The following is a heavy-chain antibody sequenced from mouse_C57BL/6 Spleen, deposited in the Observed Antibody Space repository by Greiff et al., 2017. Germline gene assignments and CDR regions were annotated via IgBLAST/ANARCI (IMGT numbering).Heavy chain of an antibody. CDR1: GFTFSSYA. J-gene: IGHJ2*01. Sequence: DVQLQESGGGLVKPGGSLKLSCAASGFTFSSYAMSWVRQTPEKRLEWVATISDGGSYTYYPDNVKGRFTISRDNAKNNLYLQMSHLKSEDTAMYYCARDSLYYFDYWGQGTTLTVSS. CDR2: ISDGGSYT. CDR3: ARDSLYYFDY. V-gene: IGHV5-4*01.